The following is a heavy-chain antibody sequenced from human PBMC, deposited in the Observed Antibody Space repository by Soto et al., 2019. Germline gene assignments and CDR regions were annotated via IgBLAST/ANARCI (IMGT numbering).Heavy chain of an antibody. V-gene: IGHV1-18*01. Sequence: QGQLVQSGAEVKKPGASVKVSCKASGYTFTSFGISWVRQAPGQGLEWMGWISAYNGNTTYAQKVQGRATMTPDTSTSPAYMELRSLRSDDTAVYYCARDSGNLENWAYFFDYWGQGPLVTVSS. CDR3: ARDSGNLENWAYFFDY. CDR1: GYTFTSFG. CDR2: ISAYNGNT. J-gene: IGHJ4*02. D-gene: IGHD7-27*01.